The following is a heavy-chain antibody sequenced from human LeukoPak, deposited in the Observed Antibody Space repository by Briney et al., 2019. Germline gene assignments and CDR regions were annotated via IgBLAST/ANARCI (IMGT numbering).Heavy chain of an antibody. Sequence: GASVKVSCKASGYTFTGYYMHWVRQAPGQGLEWMGRINPNSGGTNYAQKFQGRVTMTRDTSISTAYMELSRLRSDDTAVYYCYLYYYDSSGYSYYFDYWGQGTLVTVSS. CDR1: GYTFTGYY. J-gene: IGHJ4*02. CDR3: YLYYYDSSGYSYYFDY. D-gene: IGHD3-22*01. CDR2: INPNSGGT. V-gene: IGHV1-2*06.